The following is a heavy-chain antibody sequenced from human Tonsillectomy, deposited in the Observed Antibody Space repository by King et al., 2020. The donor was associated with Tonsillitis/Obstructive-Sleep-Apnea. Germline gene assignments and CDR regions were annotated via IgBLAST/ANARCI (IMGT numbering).Heavy chain of an antibody. Sequence: DVQLVESGGGLVKPGGSLRLSCAASGFAFHYYTLEWVRQAPGKGLEWVSSIDGTGNHIYYADSVKGRFTVSRDNTKNALNLQMTSLRAEDTALYYCTRALSTAYLDSWGQGTLVTVSS. CDR1: GFAFHYYT. V-gene: IGHV3-21*01. J-gene: IGHJ4*02. CDR3: TRALSTAYLDS. CDR2: IDGTGNHI.